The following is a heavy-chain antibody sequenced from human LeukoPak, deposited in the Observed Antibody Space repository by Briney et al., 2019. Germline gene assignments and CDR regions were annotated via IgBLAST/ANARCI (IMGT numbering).Heavy chain of an antibody. D-gene: IGHD3-10*01. CDR3: AKDLERFGELLQFDY. J-gene: IGHJ4*02. CDR1: GFTFSSYG. CDR2: IRYDGSNK. V-gene: IGHV3-30*02. Sequence: GGSLRLSCAASGFTFSSYGMHWVRQAPGKGLEWVAFIRYDGSNKYYADSMKGRFTISRDNSKNTLYLQMNSLRAEDTAVYYCAKDLERFGELLQFDYWGQGTLVTVSS.